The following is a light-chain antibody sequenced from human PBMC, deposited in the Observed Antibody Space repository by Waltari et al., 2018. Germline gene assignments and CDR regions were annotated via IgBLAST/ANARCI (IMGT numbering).Light chain of an antibody. J-gene: IGLJ3*02. CDR3: QVWDGNNDHPWV. CDR2: DDS. Sequence: SYVLTQPPSVSVAPGQTARTPCEGNNIGSKSIHWYQQKPGQAPVLVGYDDSDRPPGIPERFSGSNSENTATLTISRVEAGDEADFYCQVWDGNNDHPWVFGGGTKLTVL. V-gene: IGLV3-21*02. CDR1: NIGSKS.